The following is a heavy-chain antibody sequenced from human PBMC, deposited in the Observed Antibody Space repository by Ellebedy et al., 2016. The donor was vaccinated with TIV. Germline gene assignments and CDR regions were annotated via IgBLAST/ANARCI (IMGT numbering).Heavy chain of an antibody. CDR1: GFTFSSYA. CDR2: ISYDGSNK. V-gene: IGHV3-30*18. CDR3: AKAPPGLVVINAFDI. J-gene: IGHJ3*02. Sequence: GGSLRLSCAASGFTFSSYAMSWVRQAPGKGLEWVAVISYDGSNKYYADSVKGRFTISRDNSKNTLYLQMNSLRAEDTAVYYCAKAPPGLVVINAFDIWGQGTMVTVSS. D-gene: IGHD3-22*01.